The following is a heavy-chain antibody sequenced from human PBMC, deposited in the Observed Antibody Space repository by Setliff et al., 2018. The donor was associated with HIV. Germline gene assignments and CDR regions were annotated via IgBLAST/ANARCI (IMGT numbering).Heavy chain of an antibody. CDR3: AKDPSSWELRATYFDY. CDR1: GFTFSSYA. J-gene: IGHJ4*02. CDR2: ISGSGDGT. Sequence: PGESLKISCVVSGFTFSSYAMSWVRQAPGKGLEWVSIISGSGDGTYYADFVKGRFTISRDNSKNTLYLQMKSLRAEDTAAYYCAKDPSSWELRATYFDYWGQGTLVTVSS. V-gene: IGHV3-23*01. D-gene: IGHD1-7*01.